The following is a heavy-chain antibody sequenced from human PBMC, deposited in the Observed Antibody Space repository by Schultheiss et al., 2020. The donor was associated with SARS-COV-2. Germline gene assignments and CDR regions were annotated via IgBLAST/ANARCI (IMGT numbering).Heavy chain of an antibody. V-gene: IGHV4-38-2*02. D-gene: IGHD2-2*01. CDR3: ARITRQDYFDF. CDR1: GSSVSSLYF. Sequence: ETLSLTCTVSGSSVSSLYFWGWIRRPPGEGLDWIGSIYHSGTTYYNPSLKSRVSISIDTSKNQFSLRLSSMTAADTALYYCARITRQDYFDFWGQGTLVTVSS. CDR2: IYHSGTT. J-gene: IGHJ4*02.